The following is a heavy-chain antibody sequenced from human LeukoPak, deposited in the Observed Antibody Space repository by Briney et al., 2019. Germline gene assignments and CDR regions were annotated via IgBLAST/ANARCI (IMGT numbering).Heavy chain of an antibody. CDR2: IYYSGST. J-gene: IGHJ4*02. Sequence: SQTLSLTCTVSGGSISSGDYYWSWIRQPPGKGLEWIGYIYYSGSTYYNPSLKSRVTISVGTSKNQFSLKLSSVTAADTAVYYCARGDAGDYYFDYWGQGTLVTVSS. V-gene: IGHV4-30-4*01. D-gene: IGHD4-17*01. CDR3: ARGDAGDYYFDY. CDR1: GGSISSGDYY.